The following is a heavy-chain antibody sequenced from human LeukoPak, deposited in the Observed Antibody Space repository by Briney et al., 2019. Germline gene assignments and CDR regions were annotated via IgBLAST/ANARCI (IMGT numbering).Heavy chain of an antibody. J-gene: IGHJ4*02. D-gene: IGHD3-10*01. CDR3: ARGSYYGFSGDS. CDR2: IYYSGSA. CDR1: GGAIGSDGYY. V-gene: IGHV4-31*03. Sequence: PSETLSLPCSVSGGAIGSDGYYWNWIRPHPGKGLEWIGYIYYSGSASYNPSLKSRVTISVDTSKNQFSRRLSSVTAADTAVYYCARGSYYGFSGDSWGQGSLVTVSS.